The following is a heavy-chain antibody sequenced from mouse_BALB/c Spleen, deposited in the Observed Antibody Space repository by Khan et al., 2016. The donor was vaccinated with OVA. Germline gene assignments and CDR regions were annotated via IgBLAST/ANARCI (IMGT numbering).Heavy chain of an antibody. CDR3: ARGNYYGYYFDY. CDR1: GYSITSGYA. Sequence: EVKLLESGPGLVKPSQSLSLTCTVTGYSITSGYAWNWIRQFPGNKLEWMGYISYSGGTSYNPSLKSRISIPRDTSKNQFFLQLNSVTNEDTATYDCARGNYYGYYFDYWGQGTTLTVSS. J-gene: IGHJ2*01. V-gene: IGHV3-2*02. CDR2: ISYSGGT. D-gene: IGHD1-1*01.